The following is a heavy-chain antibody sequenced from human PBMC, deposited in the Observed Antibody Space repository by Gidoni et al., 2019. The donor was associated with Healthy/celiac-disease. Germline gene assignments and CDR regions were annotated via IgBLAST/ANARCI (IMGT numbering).Heavy chain of an antibody. CDR3: ARERSYDFWSGPTYYYYYMDV. Sequence: QVQLQASGPGLAKPSDTLSLTCTVSGGSISSYSWSWIRPPSGKGLEWIGRIYTSGCTNSNPSLKSRVTMSVDTSKNQFSLKLSSVTAADTAVYYCARERSYDFWSGPTYYYYYMDVWGKGTTVTVSS. CDR2: IYTSGCT. V-gene: IGHV4-4*07. J-gene: IGHJ6*03. CDR1: GGSISSYS. D-gene: IGHD3-3*01.